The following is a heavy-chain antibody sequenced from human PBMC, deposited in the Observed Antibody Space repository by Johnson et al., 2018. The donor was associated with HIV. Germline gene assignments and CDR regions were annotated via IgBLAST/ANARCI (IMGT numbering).Heavy chain of an antibody. CDR2: IRYDGSNK. CDR3: ARTGYCSGGSCYGDAFDI. J-gene: IGHJ3*02. CDR1: GFTFSSYA. D-gene: IGHD2-15*01. Sequence: QVQLVESGGGLVKPGRSLRLSCAASGFTFSSYAMHWVRQAPGKGLEWVAFIRYDGSNKYYADSVKGRFTISRDNSKNTLYLQMNSLRAEDTAVYYCARTGYCSGGSCYGDAFDIWGQGTMVTVSS. V-gene: IGHV3-30*04.